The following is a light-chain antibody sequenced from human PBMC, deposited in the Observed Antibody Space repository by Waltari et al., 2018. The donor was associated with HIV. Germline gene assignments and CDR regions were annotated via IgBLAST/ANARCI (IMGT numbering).Light chain of an antibody. J-gene: IGLJ3*02. CDR3: GTWDRSLGGGV. V-gene: IGLV1-51*01. CDR2: DNN. CDR1: SSNIGNDY. Sequence: QSVLTQPPSLSAAPGQKVTISCSGTSSNIGNDYVSWYQHLPGAAPKLLIYDNNKRPSGISDRCSGSKSGTSATLAITGRQTGDEADYYCGTWDRSLGGGVFGGGTKLTVL.